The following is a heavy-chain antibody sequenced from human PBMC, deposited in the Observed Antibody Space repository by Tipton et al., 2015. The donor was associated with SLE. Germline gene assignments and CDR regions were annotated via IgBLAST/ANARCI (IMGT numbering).Heavy chain of an antibody. Sequence: TLSLTCAVYGGSFSGYYWSWIRQPPGKGLEWIGEINHSGSTTYNPSLKSRVTISVDTSKNQFSLKLSSVTAADTAVYYCARVERAARGFDYWGQGTLVTVSS. D-gene: IGHD6-13*01. CDR2: INHSGST. J-gene: IGHJ4*02. CDR1: GGSFSGYY. V-gene: IGHV4-34*01. CDR3: ARVERAARGFDY.